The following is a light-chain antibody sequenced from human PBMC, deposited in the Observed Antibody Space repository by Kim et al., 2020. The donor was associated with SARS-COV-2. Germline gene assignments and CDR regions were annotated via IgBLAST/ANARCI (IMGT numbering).Light chain of an antibody. J-gene: IGKJ4*01. Sequence: ASVGDSVTITCRASQGISNYLAWFQQKPGKAPQSLITAASSLQSGVPSRFSGSGSGTYFILTITSLQAEDFATDFCKQYNHYPVTFGGGTKVDIK. CDR2: AAS. CDR1: QGISNY. V-gene: IGKV1-16*01. CDR3: KQYNHYPVT.